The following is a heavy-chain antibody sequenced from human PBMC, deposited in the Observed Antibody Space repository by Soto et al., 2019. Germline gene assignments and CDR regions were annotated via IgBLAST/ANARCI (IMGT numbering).Heavy chain of an antibody. CDR2: IYHGGST. D-gene: IGHD6-6*01. Sequence: QVQLQESGPGLVKPSQTLSLTCTVSGGSISSGDYYWSWIRQPPGKGLEWIGYIYHGGSTYYNPSLKRRVTISVDPSKNQFSLKLSSVPAADTAVYYCASERPDGARLAPWGQGTLVTTSS. V-gene: IGHV4-30-4*01. CDR3: ASERPDGARLAP. CDR1: GGSISSGDYY. J-gene: IGHJ5*02.